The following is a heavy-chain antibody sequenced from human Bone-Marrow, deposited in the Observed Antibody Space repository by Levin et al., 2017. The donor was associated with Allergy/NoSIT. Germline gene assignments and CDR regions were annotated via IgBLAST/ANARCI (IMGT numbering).Heavy chain of an antibody. CDR2: IKQDGTEK. V-gene: IGHV3-7*01. J-gene: IGHJ4*02. CDR3: ARKYSSAWCFDY. D-gene: IGHD6-19*01. CDR1: GFTFSNYG. Sequence: GGSLRLSCAASGFTFSNYGMTWVRQVPGKGLEWVANIKQDGTEKNYVDSVKGRFTISRDNANNALHLQMSSLRVEDTAVYFCARKYSSAWCFDYWGQGILVAVSS.